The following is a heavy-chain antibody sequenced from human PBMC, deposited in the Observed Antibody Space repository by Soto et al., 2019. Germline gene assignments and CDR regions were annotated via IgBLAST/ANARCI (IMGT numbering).Heavy chain of an antibody. V-gene: IGHV1-3*01. J-gene: IGHJ4*02. D-gene: IGHD3-10*01. CDR3: ARDWYYGSGTLLY. CDR2: ITGGNGNT. CDR1: GYTFTGSD. Sequence: ASVKVSCKASGYTFTGSDMFWVRQAPGQRLEWMGWITGGNGNTYYSQKFKGRVTFTRDTSASTAYLELSSLRSEDTAVYYCARDWYYGSGTLLYWGQGTLVTVSS.